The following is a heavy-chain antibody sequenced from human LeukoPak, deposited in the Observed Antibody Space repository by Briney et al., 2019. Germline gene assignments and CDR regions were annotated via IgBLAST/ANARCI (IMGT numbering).Heavy chain of an antibody. CDR3: ARTYTSGWCAN. CDR1: GYSFTDSW. CDR2: IHPADSDT. V-gene: IGHV5-51*01. J-gene: IGHJ4*02. Sequence: GGSLKISCKASGYSFTDSWIGWVRQLPGKGLEWMGNIHPADSDTRYSPSFQGHVTISADKSINTAYLQWTSLNASDTAMYYCARTYTSGWCANWGQGTLVTVSS. D-gene: IGHD6-13*01.